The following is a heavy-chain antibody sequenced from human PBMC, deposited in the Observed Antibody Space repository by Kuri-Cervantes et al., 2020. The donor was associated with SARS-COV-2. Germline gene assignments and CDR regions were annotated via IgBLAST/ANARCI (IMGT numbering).Heavy chain of an antibody. J-gene: IGHJ5*02. D-gene: IGHD3-3*01. Sequence: SETLSLTCTVSGGSISSSSYYWGWIRQPPGKGLEWIGSIYYSGSTYYNPSLKSRVTISVDTSKNQFSLKLSSVTAADTAVYYCARVVTIFGVVTRSFDPWGQRTLVTVSS. V-gene: IGHV4-39*01. CDR2: IYYSGST. CDR1: GGSISSSSYY. CDR3: ARVVTIFGVVTRSFDP.